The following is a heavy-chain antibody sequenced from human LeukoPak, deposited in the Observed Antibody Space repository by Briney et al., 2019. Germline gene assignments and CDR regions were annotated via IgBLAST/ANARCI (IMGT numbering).Heavy chain of an antibody. CDR1: GFTFSTYG. V-gene: IGHV3-33*01. CDR3: ARDYYASGSHDS. Sequence: GGSLRLSCAASGFTFSTYGMNWVRQAPGKGLEWVTVIWYDGSSKYYADSVKGRFTISRDNAQNSLYLQMNTVRVEDTALYYCARDYYASGSHDSWGQGTLITVSS. J-gene: IGHJ4*02. D-gene: IGHD3-10*01. CDR2: IWYDGSSK.